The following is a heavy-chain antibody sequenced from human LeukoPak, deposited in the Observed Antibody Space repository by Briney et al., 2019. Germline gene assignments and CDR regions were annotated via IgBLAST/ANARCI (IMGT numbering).Heavy chain of an antibody. Sequence: SETLSLTCTVSGGSISSYYWSWIRQPPGKGLEWIGYIYYSGSTNYNPSLKSRVTISVDTSKNQFSLKLSSVTAADTAVYYCARYSVTPHAFDIWGQGTMVTVSS. CDR3: ARYSVTPHAFDI. D-gene: IGHD4-23*01. V-gene: IGHV4-59*08. CDR2: IYYSGST. CDR1: GGSISSYY. J-gene: IGHJ3*02.